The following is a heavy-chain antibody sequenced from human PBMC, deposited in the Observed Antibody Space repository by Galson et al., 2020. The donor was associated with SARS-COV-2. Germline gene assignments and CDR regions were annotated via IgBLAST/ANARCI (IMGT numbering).Heavy chain of an antibody. V-gene: IGHV1-18*01. Sequence: ASVKVSCKASGYTFISYGISWVRQAPGQGLEWMGWISAYNGNTNYAQKLQGRVTMTTEKSTSTAYMELRSLRSDDTAMYYCARDRALDYWGQGTLVTVSS. J-gene: IGHJ4*02. CDR1: GYTFISYG. D-gene: IGHD1-26*01. CDR3: ARDRALDY. CDR2: ISAYNGNT.